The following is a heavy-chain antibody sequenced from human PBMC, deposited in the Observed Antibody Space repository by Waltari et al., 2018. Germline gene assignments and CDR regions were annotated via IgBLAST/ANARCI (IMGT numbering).Heavy chain of an antibody. CDR2: MNPNSGNT. D-gene: IGHD1-26*01. V-gene: IGHV1-8*02. CDR3: ARGRGSYRSDY. J-gene: IGHJ4*02. Sequence: QVQLVQSGAEVKKPGASVKVSCKASGYTFTGYYMHWVRQAPGHGLEWMGWMNPNSGNTGYAQKFQGRVTMTRNTSISTAYMELSSLRSEDTAVYYCARGRGSYRSDYWGQGTLVTVSS. CDR1: GYTFTGYY.